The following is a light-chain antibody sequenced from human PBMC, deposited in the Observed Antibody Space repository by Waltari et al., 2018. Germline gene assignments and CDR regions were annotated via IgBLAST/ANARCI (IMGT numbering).Light chain of an antibody. V-gene: IGKV3-20*01. CDR2: GAS. CDR3: QLFGISPLFT. Sequence: EIVLTQSPGTLSLSPGERATLSCRASQTVSSSYLAWYQQKPGQAPSLLIYGASSRATGIPGRFSGSVSGTDFTLTISRLEPEDFAVYYCQLFGISPLFTFGPGTKVDI. J-gene: IGKJ3*01. CDR1: QTVSSSY.